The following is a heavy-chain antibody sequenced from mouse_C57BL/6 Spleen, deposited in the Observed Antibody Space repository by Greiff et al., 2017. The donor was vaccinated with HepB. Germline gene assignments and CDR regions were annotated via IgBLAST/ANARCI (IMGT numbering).Heavy chain of an antibody. D-gene: IGHD1-1*01. V-gene: IGHV1-42*01. CDR2: INPSTGGT. CDR1: GYSFTGYY. J-gene: IGHJ2*01. CDR3: ARLTTVVPYYFDY. Sequence: VQLQQSGPELVKPGASVKISCKASGYSFTGYYMNWVKQSPEKSLEWIGEINPSTGGTTYNQKFKAKATLTVDKSSSTAYMQLKSLTSEDSAVYYCARLTTVVPYYFDYWGQGTTLTVSA.